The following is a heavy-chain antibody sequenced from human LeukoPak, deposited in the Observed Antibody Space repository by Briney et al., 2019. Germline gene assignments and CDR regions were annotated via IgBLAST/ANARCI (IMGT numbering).Heavy chain of an antibody. D-gene: IGHD6-19*01. J-gene: IGHJ4*02. Sequence: GASVKVSCKASGYSFNGYYLHWLRQAPGQAFEWMGWINPDTGGTNYVHNFQGRVTMTRGTSISAAYMELSSLRSGDTAIYYCARGPRYISGRYAESFSIDYWGQGTLVTVSS. V-gene: IGHV1-2*02. CDR2: INPDTGGT. CDR1: GYSFNGYY. CDR3: ARGPRYISGRYAESFSIDY.